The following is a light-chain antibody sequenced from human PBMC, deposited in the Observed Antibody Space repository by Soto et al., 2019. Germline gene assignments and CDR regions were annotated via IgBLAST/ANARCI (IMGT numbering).Light chain of an antibody. Sequence: DIQMTQSPSTLSASVGDRVTITCRASQSISSWLAWYQQKPGKAPKLLIYDASSLESGVPSRFSGSGSGTEFTHTISSLQPDDFATYYCQQYNSYSWTFGQGTKVDI. V-gene: IGKV1-5*01. CDR1: QSISSW. CDR2: DAS. CDR3: QQYNSYSWT. J-gene: IGKJ1*01.